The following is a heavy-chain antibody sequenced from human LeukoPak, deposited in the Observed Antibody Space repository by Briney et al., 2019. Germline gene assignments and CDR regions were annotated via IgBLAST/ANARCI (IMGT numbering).Heavy chain of an antibody. Sequence: ASVKVSCKASGYTFTGYYMHWVRQAPGQGLEWMGWINPNSGGTNYAQKFQGRVTMTRDTSISTAYMELSRLRSDDTAVYYCARDLGSVKRGATRDYWGQGTLVTVSS. V-gene: IGHV1-2*02. CDR3: ARDLGSVKRGATRDY. CDR2: INPNSGGT. CDR1: GYTFTGYY. D-gene: IGHD1-26*01. J-gene: IGHJ4*02.